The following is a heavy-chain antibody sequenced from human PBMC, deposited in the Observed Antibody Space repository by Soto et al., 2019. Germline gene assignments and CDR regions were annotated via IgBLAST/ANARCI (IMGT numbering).Heavy chain of an antibody. V-gene: IGHV1-69*05. CDR3: ARLPGGRGYYYGMDV. CDR1: GGTFSSYA. CDR2: IIPIFGTA. D-gene: IGHD2-15*01. Sequence: QVQLVQSGAEVKKPGSSVKVSCKASGGTFSSYAISWVRQAPGQGLEWMGGIIPIFGTANYAQKFQGRVTXTXDXSSXTAYMERSSLRSEDTAVYYCARLPGGRGYYYGMDVWGQGTTVTVSS. J-gene: IGHJ6*02.